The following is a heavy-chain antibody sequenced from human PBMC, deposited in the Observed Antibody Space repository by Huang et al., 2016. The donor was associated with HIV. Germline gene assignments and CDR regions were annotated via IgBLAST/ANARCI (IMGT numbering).Heavy chain of an antibody. CDR1: GGTFSSYA. D-gene: IGHD3-22*01. CDR3: ARDPDPYDSSGYFVRYFDY. J-gene: IGHJ4*02. CDR2: IIPMCGSA. Sequence: QVQLVQSGAEVRKPGSSVKVSCKPSGGTFSSYAINWVRQAPGQELEWKGGIIPMCGSANYAQKFQDRCKITAEESTSTAYMERRRLRSEDTAVYYGARDPDPYDSSGYFVRYFDYWGQGTLVTVSS. V-gene: IGHV1-69*01.